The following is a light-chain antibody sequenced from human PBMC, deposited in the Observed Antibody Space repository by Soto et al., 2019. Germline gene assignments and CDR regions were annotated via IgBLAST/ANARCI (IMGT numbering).Light chain of an antibody. CDR1: SSDVGGYNY. CDR3: SSYKSSSTLGV. V-gene: IGLV2-14*01. J-gene: IGLJ1*01. CDR2: EVN. Sequence: QSALTQPASVSGSPGQSITISCTGTSSDVGGYNYVSWYQQHPGTAPKLMIYEVNKRPSGVSNRFSGSKSGTTATLTISGLQAEDEADYYCSSYKSSSTLGVFGTGTKLTVL.